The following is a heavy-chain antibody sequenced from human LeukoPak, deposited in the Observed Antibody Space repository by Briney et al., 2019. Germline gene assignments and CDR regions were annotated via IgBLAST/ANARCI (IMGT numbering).Heavy chain of an antibody. V-gene: IGHV1-2*02. CDR2: INPNSGGT. Sequence: ASVKVSCKTSGYTFSDYYIHWVRQAPGQGLEWMGWINPNSGGTNYAQKFQGRVTMTRDTSISTAYMDLDSLRDEDSAAYYCARVYLERLTAGYFDHWGQGTWVTVSP. D-gene: IGHD2-8*01. CDR1: GYTFSDYY. CDR3: ARVYLERLTAGYFDH. J-gene: IGHJ4*02.